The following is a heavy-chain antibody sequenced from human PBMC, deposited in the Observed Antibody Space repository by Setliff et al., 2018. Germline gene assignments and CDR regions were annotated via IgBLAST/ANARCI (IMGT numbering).Heavy chain of an antibody. Sequence: GGSLRLSCAAAGFTFSSHWMHWVRQAPGKRLMWVSRINNDGSSTTYEDSVKGRFTISRDNAKNTLYLQMNSLRAEDTAVYYCARGSQYQLPKHKGRVYNWFDPWGQGTLVTVSS. CDR1: GFTFSSHW. D-gene: IGHD2-2*01. J-gene: IGHJ5*02. CDR3: ARGSQYQLPKHKGRVYNWFDP. V-gene: IGHV3-74*01. CDR2: INNDGSST.